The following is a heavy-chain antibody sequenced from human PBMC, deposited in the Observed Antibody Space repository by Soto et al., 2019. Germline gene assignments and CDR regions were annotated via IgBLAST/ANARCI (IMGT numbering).Heavy chain of an antibody. D-gene: IGHD1-26*01. J-gene: IGHJ4*02. Sequence: QVQLQESGPGLVKPSETLSLTCTVSGGSINSYYWSWIRQSAGKGLEWIGRIYSSGSTNYNPSLRSRVTMSVDTSKNKFSLRLSAVTAADTAIYYCARSSFSVGATGVFDYWGQGTLVTVSS. CDR2: IYSSGST. CDR1: GGSINSYY. CDR3: ARSSFSVGATGVFDY. V-gene: IGHV4-4*07.